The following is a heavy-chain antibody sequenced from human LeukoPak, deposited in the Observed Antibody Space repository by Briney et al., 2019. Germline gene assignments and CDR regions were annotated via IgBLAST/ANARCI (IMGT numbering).Heavy chain of an antibody. Sequence: ASVKVSCKAPGYTFTGYYMHWVRQAPGQWLEWMGWINPNSGGTNYAQKFQGRVTMTRDTSISTAYMERSRLRSDDTAVYYCARDDFWSGYYTHWGQGTLVTVSS. V-gene: IGHV1-2*02. CDR2: INPNSGGT. D-gene: IGHD3-3*01. CDR1: GYTFTGYY. CDR3: ARDDFWSGYYTH. J-gene: IGHJ4*02.